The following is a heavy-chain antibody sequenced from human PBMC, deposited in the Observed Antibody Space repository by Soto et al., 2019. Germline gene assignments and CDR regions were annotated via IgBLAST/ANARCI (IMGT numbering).Heavy chain of an antibody. CDR1: GFTFSNYA. CDR2: ISGDGGST. J-gene: IGHJ6*02. Sequence: GGSLRLSCAASGFTFSNYAMSWVRQAPGMGLEWMSSISGDGGSTYYADSVRGRFTMTTDKSKNMLYLQMNSLRGEDTALYYCATAYYSSGIYYYGLDVWGQGTTVTVSS. CDR3: ATAYYSSGIYYYGLDV. D-gene: IGHD3-10*01. V-gene: IGHV3-23*01.